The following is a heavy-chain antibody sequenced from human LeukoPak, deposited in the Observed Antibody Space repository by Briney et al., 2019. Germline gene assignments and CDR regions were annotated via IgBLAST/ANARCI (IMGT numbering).Heavy chain of an antibody. CDR1: GVSFSGYY. D-gene: IGHD1-1*01. CDR3: ARGRAHGTPYYYDMDV. Sequence: SETLSLTCAVYGVSFSGYYWSWVRQPPGKGLEWVGEINHSGSTNYNPSLKSRVTTSVDTSKNQFSLKLSSVTAADTAVYYCARGRAHGTPYYYDMDVWGKGTTVTVSS. V-gene: IGHV4-34*01. CDR2: INHSGST. J-gene: IGHJ6*03.